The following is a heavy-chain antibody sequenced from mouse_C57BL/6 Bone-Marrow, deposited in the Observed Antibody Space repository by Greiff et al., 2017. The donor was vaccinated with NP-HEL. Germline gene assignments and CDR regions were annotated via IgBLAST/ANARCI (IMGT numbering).Heavy chain of an antibody. V-gene: IGHV5-6*01. CDR3: ARHSFFLAY. CDR2: ISSGGSYT. CDR1: GFTFSSYG. J-gene: IGHJ3*01. Sequence: EVQGVESGGDLVNPGGSLKLSCAASGFTFSSYGMSWVRQTPDKRLEWVATISSGGSYTYYPDSVKGRFTISRDNAKNTLYLQMSSLKSEDTAMYYCARHSFFLAYWGQGTLVTVSA.